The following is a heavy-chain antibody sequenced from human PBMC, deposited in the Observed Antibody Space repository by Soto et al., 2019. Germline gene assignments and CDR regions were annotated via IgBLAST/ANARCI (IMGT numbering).Heavy chain of an antibody. CDR2: ISYSGST. D-gene: IGHD4-17*01. CDR3: ARVLADYPYYFDF. J-gene: IGHJ4*02. V-gene: IGHV4-59*01. Sequence: PSETLSLTCNVSGGSISTYYWSWIRQPPGKGLEWIGYISYSGSTHKNPSLKSRVTISVDTSKNQFSLKVSSVTAADTAVYYCARVLADYPYYFDFWGQGTLVTVSS. CDR1: GGSISTYY.